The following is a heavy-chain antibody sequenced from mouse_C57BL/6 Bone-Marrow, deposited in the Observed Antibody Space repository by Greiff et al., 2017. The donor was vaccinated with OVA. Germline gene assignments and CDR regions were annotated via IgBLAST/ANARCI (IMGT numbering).Heavy chain of an antibody. V-gene: IGHV14-2*01. CDR2: IDPEDGET. D-gene: IGHD1-1*01. Sequence: EVQLQQSGAELVKPGASVKLSCTASGFNIKDYYMHWVKQRTEQGLEWIGRIDPEDGETKYAPKFQGKATITADTSSNTAYLQLSSLTSEDTAVYYCACYYYGSSRFDYGSSRFAYWGQGTLVTVSA. CDR3: ACYYYGSSRFDYGSSRFAY. CDR1: GFNIKDYY. J-gene: IGHJ3*01.